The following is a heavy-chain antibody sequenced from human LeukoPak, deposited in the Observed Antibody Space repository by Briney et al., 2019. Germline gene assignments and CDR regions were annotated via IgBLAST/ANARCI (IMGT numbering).Heavy chain of an antibody. V-gene: IGHV4-4*07. CDR2: ILSSGST. J-gene: IGHJ4*02. CDR1: GGSISSYY. CDR3: VREGTSSWSFQPFDY. D-gene: IGHD6-13*01. Sequence: SETLSLTCTVSGGSISSYYWSWIRQPAGKGLEWIGRILSSGSTNYNPSLKSRVTMSIDTSKNQFSLKLSSVTAADTAVYYCVREGTSSWSFQPFDYWGQGTLVTVSS.